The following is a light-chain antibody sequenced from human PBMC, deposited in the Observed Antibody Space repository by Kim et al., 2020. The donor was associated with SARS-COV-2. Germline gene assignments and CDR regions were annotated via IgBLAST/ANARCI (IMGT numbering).Light chain of an antibody. V-gene: IGKV3-15*01. J-gene: IGKJ2*03. CDR2: GAS. CDR1: QSVSSS. CDR3: QQYNNWPQS. Sequence: VTPEERATLSCWASQSVSSSLAWYQQKPGQAPRLLIYGASTRATGIPARFSGSGSGTEFTLTISSLQSEDFAVYYCQQYNNWPQSFGQGTKLEIK.